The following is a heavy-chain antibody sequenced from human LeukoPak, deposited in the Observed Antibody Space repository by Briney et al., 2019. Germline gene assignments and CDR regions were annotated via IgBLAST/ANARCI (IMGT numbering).Heavy chain of an antibody. Sequence: GASVKVSCKASGGTFSSYAISWVRQAPGQGLEWMGGIIPIFGTANYAQKFQGRVTITRDTSASTAYMELSSLRSEDTAVYYCARDRRLAHNWFDPWGQGTLVTVSS. CDR1: GGTFSSYA. V-gene: IGHV1-69*05. CDR2: IIPIFGTA. CDR3: ARDRRLAHNWFDP. D-gene: IGHD6-19*01. J-gene: IGHJ5*02.